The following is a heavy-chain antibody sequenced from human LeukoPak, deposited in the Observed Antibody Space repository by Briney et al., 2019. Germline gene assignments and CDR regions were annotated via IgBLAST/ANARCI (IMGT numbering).Heavy chain of an antibody. J-gene: IGHJ4*02. CDR1: GFTFSSYW. V-gene: IGHV3-7*03. CDR3: AKASTDGLRGDLDY. Sequence: GGSLRLSCAASGFTFSSYWMSWVRQAPGKGLEWVANIKQDGSEKYYVDSVKGRFTISRDNAKNSLYLQMNSLRAEDTALYYCAKASTDGLRGDLDYWGQGTLVTVSS. D-gene: IGHD4-17*01. CDR2: IKQDGSEK.